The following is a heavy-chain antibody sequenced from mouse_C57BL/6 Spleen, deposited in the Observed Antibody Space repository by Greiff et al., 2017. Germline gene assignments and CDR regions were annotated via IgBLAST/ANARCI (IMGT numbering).Heavy chain of an antibody. CDR2: INPNNGGT. CDR3: ARRDYDYDVSYAMDY. V-gene: IGHV1-26*01. CDR1: GYTFTDYY. J-gene: IGHJ4*01. D-gene: IGHD2-4*01. Sequence: EVQLQQSGPELVKPGASVKISCKASGYTFTDYYMNWVKQSHGKSLEWIGDINPNNGGTSYNQKFKGKATLTVDKSSSTAYMELRSLTSEDSAVYYCARRDYDYDVSYAMDYWGQGTSVTVSS.